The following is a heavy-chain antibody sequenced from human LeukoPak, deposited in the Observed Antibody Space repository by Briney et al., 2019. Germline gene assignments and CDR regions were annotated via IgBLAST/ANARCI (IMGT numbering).Heavy chain of an antibody. V-gene: IGHV3-30*02. J-gene: IGHJ4*02. CDR3: TKDTGEGDF. Sequence: PGGSLRLSCATSGFTFSIYGMHWARQFPGKGLEWVAFIGIDGSDEEYVDSVKGRFTISRDNSKNTLYLQMKNLRLEDTAMYYCTKDTGEGDFWGQGTLVTVSS. CDR2: IGIDGSDE. CDR1: GFTFSIYG. D-gene: IGHD2-21*01.